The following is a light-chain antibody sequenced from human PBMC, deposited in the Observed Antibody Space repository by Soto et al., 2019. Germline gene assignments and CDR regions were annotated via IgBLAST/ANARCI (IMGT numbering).Light chain of an antibody. Sequence: DIQMTQSPSTLSASVGDRVTITCRASQSISSWLAWYQQKPGKAPNLLIYDASSLESGVPSRFSGSGFGTEFTLTISSLQPDDFATYYCQQYTGYSSFGQGTKVEIK. CDR2: DAS. V-gene: IGKV1-5*01. CDR3: QQYTGYSS. J-gene: IGKJ1*01. CDR1: QSISSW.